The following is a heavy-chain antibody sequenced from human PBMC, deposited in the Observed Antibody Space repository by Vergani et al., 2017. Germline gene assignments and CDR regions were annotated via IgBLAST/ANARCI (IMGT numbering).Heavy chain of an antibody. CDR3: AKRDVRFLEWGGVDY. D-gene: IGHD3-3*01. V-gene: IGHV3-23*01. CDR1: GFTFSNYA. Sequence: EVQLLESGGGLVQPGGSLRLSCAASGFTFSNYAMSWVRQAPGTGLEWVSGISGSGGSTYYADSVKGRFTISRDNSKNTLYLQMNSLRAEDTAVYYCAKRDVRFLEWGGVDYWGQGTLVTVSS. CDR2: ISGSGGST. J-gene: IGHJ4*02.